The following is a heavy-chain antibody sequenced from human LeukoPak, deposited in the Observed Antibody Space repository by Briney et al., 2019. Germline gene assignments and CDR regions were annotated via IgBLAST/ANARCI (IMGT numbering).Heavy chain of an antibody. D-gene: IGHD6-19*01. CDR2: VGGSGDST. Sequence: QPGVSLRLSCAASGFIFSSYAMSWVRQAPGKGLEWVSTVGGSGDSTYYADSVKGRFTVSRDNSKNTLYLQMNSLRVEDTAVYYCAKDRRGRAVAGTGNEHWGQGTLVTVSS. V-gene: IGHV3-23*01. J-gene: IGHJ1*01. CDR3: AKDRRGRAVAGTGNEH. CDR1: GFIFSSYA.